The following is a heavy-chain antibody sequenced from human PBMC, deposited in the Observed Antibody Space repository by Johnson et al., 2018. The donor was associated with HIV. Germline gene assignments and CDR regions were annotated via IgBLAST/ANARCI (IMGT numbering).Heavy chain of an antibody. CDR3: ASFTGTGAFDI. CDR1: GFTFSSYA. Sequence: VQLVESGGGVVQPGRSLRLSCAASGFTFSSYAMHWVRQAPGKGLEWVAVISYDGSNKYYADSVKGRFTISRDNSKNTRYLQMNSLRAEDTAVYYWASFTGTGAFDIWGQGTMVTVSS. J-gene: IGHJ3*02. V-gene: IGHV3-30-3*01. D-gene: IGHD4-17*01. CDR2: ISYDGSNK.